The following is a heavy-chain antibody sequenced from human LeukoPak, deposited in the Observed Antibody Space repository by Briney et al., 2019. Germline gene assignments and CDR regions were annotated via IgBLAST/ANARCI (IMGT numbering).Heavy chain of an antibody. CDR2: INHSGST. J-gene: IGHJ4*02. CDR1: GGSISSSSYY. CDR3: ARGKRDFTYSSNFDY. V-gene: IGHV4-39*07. Sequence: SETLSLTCTVSGGSISSSSYYWGWIRQPPGKGLEWIGEINHSGSTNYNPSLKSRVTISVDTSKNQFSLKLSSVTAADTAVYYCARGKRDFTYSSNFDYWGQGTLVTVSS. D-gene: IGHD6-13*01.